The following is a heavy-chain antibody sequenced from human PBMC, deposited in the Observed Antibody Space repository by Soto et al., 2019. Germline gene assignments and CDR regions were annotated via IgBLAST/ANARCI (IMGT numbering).Heavy chain of an antibody. V-gene: IGHV4-34*01. CDR1: GGSFSGYY. J-gene: IGHJ4*02. CDR3: ARAYDLGSPYFDY. D-gene: IGHD5-12*01. Sequence: SETLSLTCAVYGGSFSGYYWSWIRQPPGKGLEWIGEINHSGSTNYNPSLKSLVTISVDTSKNQFSLKLSSVTAADTAVYFCARAYDLGSPYFDYWGQGILVTVSS. CDR2: INHSGST.